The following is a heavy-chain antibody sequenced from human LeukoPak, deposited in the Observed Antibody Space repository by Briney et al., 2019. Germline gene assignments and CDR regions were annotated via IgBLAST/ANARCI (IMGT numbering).Heavy chain of an antibody. D-gene: IGHD6-19*01. J-gene: IGHJ4*02. CDR2: ISGSSSYI. CDR3: ARAGTGWLGTFDY. CDR1: GFTFSSYS. Sequence: GGSLRLSCAASGFTFSSYSRNWVRQAPGKGLEWVSSISGSSSYIHYADSVKGRFTISRDNAKNSLYLQMNSLRAEDTAVYYCARAGTGWLGTFDYWGQGTLVTVSS. V-gene: IGHV3-21*01.